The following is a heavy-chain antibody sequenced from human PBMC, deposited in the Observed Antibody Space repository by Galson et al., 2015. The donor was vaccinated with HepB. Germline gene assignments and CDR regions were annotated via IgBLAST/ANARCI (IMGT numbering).Heavy chain of an antibody. CDR3: ARPRELLAAWFDP. J-gene: IGHJ5*02. CDR2: IYYSGST. V-gene: IGHV4-39*01. CDR1: GGSISSSGYY. Sequence: SETLSLTCTVSGGSISSSGYYWGWIRQPPGKGLQWIGSIYYSGSTYYNPSLKSRVTISVDTSRNQFSLKLTSVTAADTAVYYCARPRELLAAWFDPWGQGTLVTVSS. D-gene: IGHD1-26*01.